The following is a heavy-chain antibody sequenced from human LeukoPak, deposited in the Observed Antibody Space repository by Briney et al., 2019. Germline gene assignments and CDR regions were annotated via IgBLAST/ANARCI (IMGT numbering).Heavy chain of an antibody. Sequence: PSETLSPTCPVSGGSISSYYWSWIRHPPGKGLEWIGYIYYSGSTNYNPSLKSRVTISVDTSKNQFSLKLRSVTAADTAVYYCARDAIAEGYCSSTSCFRGHWYCDLWGRGTLVTVSS. D-gene: IGHD2-2*01. CDR3: ARDAIAEGYCSSTSCFRGHWYCDL. V-gene: IGHV4-59*01. J-gene: IGHJ2*01. CDR2: IYYSGST. CDR1: GGSISSYY.